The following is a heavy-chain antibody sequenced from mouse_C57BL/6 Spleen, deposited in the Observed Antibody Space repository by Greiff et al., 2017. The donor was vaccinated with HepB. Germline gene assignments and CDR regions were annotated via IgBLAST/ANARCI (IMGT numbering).Heavy chain of an antibody. V-gene: IGHV1-52*01. Sequence: VQLQQPGAELVRPGSSVKLSCKASGYTFTSYWMHWVKQRPIQGLEWIGNIDPSDSETHYNQKFKDKATLTVDKSSSTAYMQLSSLTSEDSAVYYCARPLTMVTSYWYFDVWGTGTTVTVSS. D-gene: IGHD2-2*01. CDR1: GYTFTSYW. CDR3: ARPLTMVTSYWYFDV. J-gene: IGHJ1*03. CDR2: IDPSDSET.